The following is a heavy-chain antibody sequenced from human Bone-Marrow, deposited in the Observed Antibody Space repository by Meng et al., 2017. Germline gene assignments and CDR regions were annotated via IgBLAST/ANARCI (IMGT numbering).Heavy chain of an antibody. CDR1: GFTFSSYW. Sequence: GESLKISCAASGFTFSSYWMSWVRQAPGKGLEWVANIKQDGSEKYYVDSVKGRFTISRDNAKNSLYLQMNSLRAEDTALYYCAKDMTPYYYDSSGYYYWGQGTLVTVSS. D-gene: IGHD3-22*01. CDR3: AKDMTPYYYDSSGYYY. CDR2: IKQDGSEK. J-gene: IGHJ4*02. V-gene: IGHV3-7*03.